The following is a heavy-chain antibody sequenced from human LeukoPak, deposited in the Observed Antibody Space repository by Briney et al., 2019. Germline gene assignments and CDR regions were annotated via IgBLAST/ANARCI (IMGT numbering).Heavy chain of an antibody. J-gene: IGHJ5*02. CDR2: IIPFFGTA. Sequence: SVKVSCKASGGTFSSYAISWVRQPPGQGLEGMGGIIPFFGTANYAQKFQGRVTITTDKSTSTDYIDLSRLRSEYTAVYYCERDRDSSGYYYGRNWFDPWGQGTLVTVSS. CDR1: GGTFSSYA. D-gene: IGHD3-22*01. V-gene: IGHV1-69*05. CDR3: ERDRDSSGYYYGRNWFDP.